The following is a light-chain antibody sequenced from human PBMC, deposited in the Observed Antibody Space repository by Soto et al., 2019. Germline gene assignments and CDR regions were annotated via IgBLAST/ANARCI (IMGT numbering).Light chain of an antibody. CDR2: GAS. CDR1: QSVSSNY. Sequence: EIVLTQSPGTLSLSPGERATLSCRASQSVSSNYLAWYQQRPGQAPRLLIYGASSRATGIPDRFSGSGSGTDFTLTISRLEPDDFAVYYCQQYGSSPLFGQGTRLEIK. J-gene: IGKJ5*01. V-gene: IGKV3-20*01. CDR3: QQYGSSPL.